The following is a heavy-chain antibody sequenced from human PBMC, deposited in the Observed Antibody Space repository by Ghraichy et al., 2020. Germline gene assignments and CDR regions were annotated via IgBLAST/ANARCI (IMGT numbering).Heavy chain of an antibody. Sequence: SETLSLTCTVSGGSISSSSYYWGWIRQPPGKGLEWIGSIYYSGSTYYNPSLKSRVTISVDTSKNQFSLKLSSVTAADTAVYYCARLALDEYVLSQFDYWGQGTLVTVSS. CDR2: IYYSGST. V-gene: IGHV4-39*01. CDR3: ARLALDEYVLSQFDY. CDR1: GGSISSSSYY. J-gene: IGHJ4*02. D-gene: IGHD3-10*02.